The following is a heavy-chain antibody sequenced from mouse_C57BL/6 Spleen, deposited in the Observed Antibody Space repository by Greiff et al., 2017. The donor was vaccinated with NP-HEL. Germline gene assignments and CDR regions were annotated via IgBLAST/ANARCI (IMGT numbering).Heavy chain of an antibody. V-gene: IGHV5-17*01. CDR1: GFTFSDYG. Sequence: EVKLMESGGGLVKPGGSLKLSCAASGFTFSDYGMHWVRQAPEKGLEWVAYISSGSSTIYYVDTVKGRFTISRDNAKNTLFLQMTSLRSEDTAMYYCARYSNYVRSYYAMDYWGQGTSVTVSS. CDR3: ARYSNYVRSYYAMDY. J-gene: IGHJ4*01. D-gene: IGHD2-5*01. CDR2: ISSGSSTI.